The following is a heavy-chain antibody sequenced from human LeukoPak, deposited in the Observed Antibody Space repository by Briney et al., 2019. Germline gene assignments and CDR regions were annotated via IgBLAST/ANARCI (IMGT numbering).Heavy chain of an antibody. Sequence: SETLSLTCAVYGGSFSGYYWSWIRQPPGKGLEWIGEINHSGSTNYNPSLKSRVTISVDTSKNQFPLKLSSVTAADTAVYYCARGPGSNNHYYHSKNSGDLDYWGQGTLVTVSS. CDR1: GGSFSGYY. D-gene: IGHD3-22*01. J-gene: IGHJ4*02. CDR2: INHSGST. CDR3: ARGPGSNNHYYHSKNSGDLDY. V-gene: IGHV4-34*01.